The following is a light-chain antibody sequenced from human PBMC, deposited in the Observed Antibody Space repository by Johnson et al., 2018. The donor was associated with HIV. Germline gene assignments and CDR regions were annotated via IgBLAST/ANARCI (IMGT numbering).Light chain of an antibody. J-gene: IGLJ1*01. CDR1: TSNIGKSY. Sequence: QSVLTQPPSVSAAPGQKVTISCSGSTSNIGKSYVSWYQQLPGTAPKLLIYRNNQRPSGVPDRFSGSKSGTSASLAISGLQAEDEADYYCAAWDDSLKGVFGTGTKVTVL. CDR2: RNN. CDR3: AAWDDSLKGV. V-gene: IGLV1-47*01.